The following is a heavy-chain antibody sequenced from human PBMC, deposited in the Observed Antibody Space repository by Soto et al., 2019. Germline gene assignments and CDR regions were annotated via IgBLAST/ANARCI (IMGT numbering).Heavy chain of an antibody. J-gene: IGHJ4*02. CDR3: TRDPPGLGSARSAKFDY. V-gene: IGHV3-30-3*01. D-gene: IGHD6-25*01. Sequence: QVQLVESGGGVVQPGRSLRLSCAASGFTFSSYAMHWVRQGPGKGLEWVAVVSFDGNHIYYADSVTGRFTISRDNSKNTLFLQMNSLRHDDTAVYYCTRDPPGLGSARSAKFDYWGQGTPVTVSS. CDR2: VSFDGNHI. CDR1: GFTFSSYA.